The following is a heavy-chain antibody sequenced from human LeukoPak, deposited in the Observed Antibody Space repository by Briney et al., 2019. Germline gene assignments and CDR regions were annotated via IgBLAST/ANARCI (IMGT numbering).Heavy chain of an antibody. J-gene: IGHJ5*02. D-gene: IGHD2-15*01. CDR3: ARDRPTLGYCSGGSCDNWFDP. Sequence: SETLSLTCTVSGGSINSYYLSWLRQSPGKGLAWIGYIYYSGSTNYKPPLQSQVTISVDTSKNQFSLQLSSVTAADTAVYYCARDRPTLGYCSGGSCDNWFDPWGQGTLVTVSS. CDR2: IYYSGST. V-gene: IGHV4-59*01. CDR1: GGSINSYY.